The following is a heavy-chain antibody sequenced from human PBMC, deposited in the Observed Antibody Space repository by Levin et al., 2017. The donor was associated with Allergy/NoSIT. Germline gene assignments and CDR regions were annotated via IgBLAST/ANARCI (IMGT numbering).Heavy chain of an antibody. CDR1: GFTFSNYA. CDR2: ISGSGGTT. D-gene: IGHD3-22*01. V-gene: IGHV3-23*01. CDR3: AKDVLEYYYETSSLQDI. Sequence: GESLKISCAASGFTFSNYAMSWVRQAPGKGLEWFSGISGSGGTTYYADSVKGRFTISRDNSKNTVYLQMNSLRAEDTAVYYCAKDVLEYYYETSSLQDIWGQGTMVTVSS. J-gene: IGHJ3*02.